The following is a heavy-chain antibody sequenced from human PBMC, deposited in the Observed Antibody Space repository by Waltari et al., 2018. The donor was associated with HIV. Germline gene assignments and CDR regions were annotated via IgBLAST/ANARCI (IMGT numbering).Heavy chain of an antibody. CDR2: MSYDGKT. J-gene: IGHJ4*02. D-gene: IGHD3-10*01. CDR3: AKDLNVFYHGSGFDY. CDR1: GFDVMGSG. Sequence: QVQLVESGGGVVQSGGSLSLPCGVAGFDVMGSGMHWVRQAPGKGLEWVAVMSYDGKTYYSDDVRGRFTMSRDTSRNTMFLQMDRLKVGDRGVYYCAKDLNVFYHGSGFDYWGPGSPVSVS. V-gene: IGHV3-30*18.